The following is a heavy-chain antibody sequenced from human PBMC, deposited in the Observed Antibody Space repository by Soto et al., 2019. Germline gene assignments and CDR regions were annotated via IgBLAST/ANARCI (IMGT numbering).Heavy chain of an antibody. CDR3: ARALGMGVPAAMPPWRNWFDP. V-gene: IGHV3-23*01. J-gene: IGHJ5*02. CDR1: GFTFDGYA. D-gene: IGHD2-2*01. CDR2: IGGSGDGT. Sequence: PGGSLRLSCAASGFTFDGYAMSWVRQAPGKGLQWVSSIGGSGDGTYYADSVKGRFTISRDNSKNTLYLQMNSLGAEDTAVYYCARALGMGVPAAMPPWRNWFDPWGQGTLVTVS.